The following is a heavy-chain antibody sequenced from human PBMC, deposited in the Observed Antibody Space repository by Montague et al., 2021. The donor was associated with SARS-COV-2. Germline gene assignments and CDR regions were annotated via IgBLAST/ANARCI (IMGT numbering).Heavy chain of an antibody. CDR3: TREGYQVLWSDYYYYGMGV. Sequence: SETLSLTCAVYGGSFSGYYWSWIRQPPGKGLEWIGEINHSGSTXXXPSXXXRVTISVDTSKNQFSLKLSSVTAADTAVYYCTREGYQVLWSDYYYYGMGVWGQGTTVTVSS. D-gene: IGHD2-2*01. CDR2: INHSGST. CDR1: GGSFSGYY. V-gene: IGHV4-34*01. J-gene: IGHJ6*02.